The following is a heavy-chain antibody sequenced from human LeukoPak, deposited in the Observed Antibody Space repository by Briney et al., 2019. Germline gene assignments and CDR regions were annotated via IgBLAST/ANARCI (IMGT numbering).Heavy chain of an antibody. CDR2: ISYDGGNK. D-gene: IGHD3-22*01. CDR3: AKDRSTYYYDSSGYSDY. CDR1: GVTFSSDG. V-gene: IGHV3-30*18. J-gene: IGHJ4*02. Sequence: PGGALRLSCAASGVTFSSDGMHWVRQAPGGGLGWVAVISYDGGNKYYADSVTGRFTNSRDNPQNTLYLQMNSLRAEDTAVYYCAKDRSTYYYDSSGYSDYWGQGTLVTVSS.